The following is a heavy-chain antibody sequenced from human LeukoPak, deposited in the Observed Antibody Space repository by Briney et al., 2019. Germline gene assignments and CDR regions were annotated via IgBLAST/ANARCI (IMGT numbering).Heavy chain of an antibody. CDR1: GGSFSGYY. CDR2: INHSGST. Sequence: PSETLSLTCAVYGGSFSGYYWSWIRQPPGKGLEWIGEINHSGSTNYNPSLKSRVTISVDTSKNQFSLKLSSVTAADTAVYYCARVRPFGELGYWGQGTLVTVSS. CDR3: ARVRPFGELGY. J-gene: IGHJ4*02. D-gene: IGHD3-10*01. V-gene: IGHV4-34*01.